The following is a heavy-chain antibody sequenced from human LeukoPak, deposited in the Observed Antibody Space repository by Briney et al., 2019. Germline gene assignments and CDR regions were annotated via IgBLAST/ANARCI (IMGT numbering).Heavy chain of an antibody. D-gene: IGHD3-9*01. CDR1: GYTFTGYY. CDR2: INPNSGGT. V-gene: IGHV1-2*02. J-gene: IGHJ4*02. CDR3: ARDLNTYYGILTGYYTRYYFDY. Sequence: ASVKVSCKASGYTFTGYYMHWVRQAPGQGLEWMGWINPNSGGTNYAQKLQGRVTMTTDTSTSTAYMELRSLRSDDTAVYYCARDLNTYYGILTGYYTRYYFDYWGQGTLVTVSS.